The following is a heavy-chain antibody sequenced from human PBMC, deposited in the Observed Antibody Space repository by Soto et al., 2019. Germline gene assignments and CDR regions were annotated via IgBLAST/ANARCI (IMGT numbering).Heavy chain of an antibody. CDR3: ARAVHDDDILTDLGY. CDR1: GGTFSTYA. D-gene: IGHD3-9*01. J-gene: IGHJ4*02. V-gene: IGHV1-69*01. Sequence: QVQLVQSGAEVKKPGSSVKVSCKASGGTFSTYAISWVRQAPGQGLEWMGGIIPIFNTANYPQRFQGRVTITADEPTSTAYMDLSSLRSEDTAVYYCARAVHDDDILTDLGYWGQGTLVTVSS. CDR2: IIPIFNTA.